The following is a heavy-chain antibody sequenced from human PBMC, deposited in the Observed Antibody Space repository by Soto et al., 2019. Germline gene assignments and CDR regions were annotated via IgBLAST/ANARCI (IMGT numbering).Heavy chain of an antibody. D-gene: IGHD4-17*01. V-gene: IGHV3-23*01. J-gene: IGHJ6*02. CDR2: ISGSRYTT. CDR3: ASRLYGDYPDYYYAMDV. Sequence: GSLRLSCVASGVTFSSYAMAWVRQAPGKGLECVSAISGSRYTTYYADSVKGRFTVSRDNPKHTLYLEMNSLSADDTAVYYCASRLYGDYPDYYYAMDVGGQGTTVTVSS. CDR1: GVTFSSYA.